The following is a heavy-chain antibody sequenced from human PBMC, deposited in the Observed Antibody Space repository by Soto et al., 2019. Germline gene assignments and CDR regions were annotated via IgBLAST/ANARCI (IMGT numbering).Heavy chain of an antibody. CDR3: ARDRYCSSTSCLYYFDY. J-gene: IGHJ4*02. CDR1: GFTFSSYG. Sequence: QPGGSLRLSCAASGFTFSSYGMHWVRQAPGKGLEWVAVIWYDGSNKYYADSVKGRFTISRDNSKNTLYLQMNSLRAEDTAVYYCARDRYCSSTSCLYYFDYWGQGTLVTVSS. D-gene: IGHD2-2*01. V-gene: IGHV3-33*01. CDR2: IWYDGSNK.